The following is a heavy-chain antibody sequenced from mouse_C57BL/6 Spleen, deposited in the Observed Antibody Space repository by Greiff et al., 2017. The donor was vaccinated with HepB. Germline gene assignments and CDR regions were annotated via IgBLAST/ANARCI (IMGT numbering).Heavy chain of an antibody. CDR3: ARGGSFDY. D-gene: IGHD1-1*01. J-gene: IGHJ2*01. CDR1: GYTFTSYW. V-gene: IGHV1-50*01. Sequence: LQPGAELVKPGASVKLSCKASGYTFTSYWMQWVKQRPGQGLEWIGEIDPSDSYTNYNQKFKGKATLTVDTSSSTAYMQLSSLTSEDSAVYYCARGGSFDYWGQGTTLTVSS. CDR2: IDPSDSYT.